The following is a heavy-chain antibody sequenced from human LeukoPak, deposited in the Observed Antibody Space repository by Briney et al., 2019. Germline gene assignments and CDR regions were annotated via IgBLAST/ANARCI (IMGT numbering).Heavy chain of an antibody. Sequence: PGGSLRLSCAASGFTVSSNYMSWDRQAPGKWLEWVSVVYSGGSKYNADTVKGRFTISSDNYKNTLYLQMNSLRAEDTAVYYCARDLGYYDIYTGYWGQGTLVTVSS. CDR3: ARDLGYYDIYTGY. V-gene: IGHV3-66*02. CDR1: GFTVSSNY. J-gene: IGHJ4*02. D-gene: IGHD3-9*01. CDR2: VYSGGSK.